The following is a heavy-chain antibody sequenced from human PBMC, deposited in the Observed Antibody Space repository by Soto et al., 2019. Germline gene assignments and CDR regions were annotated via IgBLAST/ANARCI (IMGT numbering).Heavy chain of an antibody. J-gene: IGHJ4*02. Sequence: ASVKVSCKASGYTFTSYGISWVRQAPGQGLEWMGWISAYNGNTNYAQKLQGRVTMTTDTSTSTAYMELRSLRSDDTAVYYCARGHVVVLAATSFDYWGQGTLVTVS. CDR3: ARGHVVVLAATSFDY. V-gene: IGHV1-18*04. D-gene: IGHD2-15*01. CDR1: GYTFTSYG. CDR2: ISAYNGNT.